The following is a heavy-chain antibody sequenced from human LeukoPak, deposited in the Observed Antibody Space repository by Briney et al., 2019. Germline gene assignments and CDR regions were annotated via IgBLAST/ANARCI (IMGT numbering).Heavy chain of an antibody. Sequence: PSETLSLTCTVSGGSISSGGYYWSWIRQHPGKGLEWIGYIYYSGSTYYNPSLKSRVTISVDTSKNQFPLKLSSVTAADTAVYYCARAARSGYYTDYWGQGTLVTVSS. CDR2: IYYSGST. D-gene: IGHD3-3*01. CDR3: ARAARSGYYTDY. CDR1: GGSISSGGYY. J-gene: IGHJ4*02. V-gene: IGHV4-31*03.